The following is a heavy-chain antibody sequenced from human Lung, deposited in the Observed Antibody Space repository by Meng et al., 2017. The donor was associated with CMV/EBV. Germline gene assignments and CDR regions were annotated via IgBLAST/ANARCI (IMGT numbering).Heavy chain of an antibody. CDR1: GGSISSGGYY. CDR3: ARESMVRGGIDY. D-gene: IGHD3-10*01. J-gene: IGHJ4*02. CDR2: IYYSGST. V-gene: IGHV4-31*02. Sequence: VSGGSISSGGYYWSWIRQHPGKGLEWIGYIYYSGSTYYNPSLKSRVTISVDTSKNQFSLKLSSVTAADTAVYYCARESMVRGGIDYWGQGTLVTVSS.